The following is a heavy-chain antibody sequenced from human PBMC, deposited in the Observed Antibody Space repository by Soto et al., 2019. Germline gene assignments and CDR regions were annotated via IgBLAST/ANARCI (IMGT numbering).Heavy chain of an antibody. CDR1: GYTYTSYG. Sequence: GASVKVSCKTSGYTYTSYGISWVRQDTGQGLEWMGWISAYNGNTNYAQKLQGRVTMTTDTSTSTAYMELRSLRSDDTAVYYCARDAAVGLFDYWGQGTLVTVSS. D-gene: IGHD1-26*01. CDR3: ARDAAVGLFDY. J-gene: IGHJ4*02. V-gene: IGHV1-18*01. CDR2: ISAYNGNT.